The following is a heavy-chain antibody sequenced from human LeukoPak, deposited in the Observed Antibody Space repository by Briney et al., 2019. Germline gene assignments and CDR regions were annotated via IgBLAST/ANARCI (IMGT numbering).Heavy chain of an antibody. CDR3: ARAFCPGGSCYGRFDC. J-gene: IGHJ4*02. V-gene: IGHV3-74*01. CDR1: GPPLSTYW. Sequence: GGSLLLSCDASGPPLSTYWIHWVRQGPGKGLEWVSRINGDGSSTSYADSVKGRFTISRDNAKSTVYLQMNSLTAEDTAVYHCARAFCPGGSCYGRFDCWGQGTLVTVSS. D-gene: IGHD2-15*01. CDR2: INGDGSST.